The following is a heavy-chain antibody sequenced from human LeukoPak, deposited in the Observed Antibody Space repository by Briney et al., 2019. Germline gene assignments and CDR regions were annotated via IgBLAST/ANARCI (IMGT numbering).Heavy chain of an antibody. D-gene: IGHD3-16*01. J-gene: IGHJ3*02. CDR2: ISSSSSYI. V-gene: IGHV3-21*01. CDR1: GFTFSDVW. CDR3: ARDFKGGAFDI. Sequence: GGSLRLSCAASGFTFSDVWMSGVRQAPGKGLEWVSSISSSSSYIYYADSVKGRFTISRDNAKNSLYLQMNSLRAEDTAVYYCARDFKGGAFDIWGQGTMVTVSS.